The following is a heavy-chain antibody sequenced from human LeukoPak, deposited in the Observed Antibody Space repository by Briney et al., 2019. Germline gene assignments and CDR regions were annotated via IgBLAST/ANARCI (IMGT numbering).Heavy chain of an antibody. D-gene: IGHD5-18*01. CDR2: ISAYNGNT. Sequence: ASVTVSCKASGYTFTSYGISWVRQAPGQGLEWLGWISAYNGNTNYAQKLQGRVTMTTDTSTSTAYMELRSLRSDDTAVYYCASGGDTAMVTVNFDYWGQGTLVTVSS. V-gene: IGHV1-18*01. CDR1: GYTFTSYG. CDR3: ASGGDTAMVTVNFDY. J-gene: IGHJ4*02.